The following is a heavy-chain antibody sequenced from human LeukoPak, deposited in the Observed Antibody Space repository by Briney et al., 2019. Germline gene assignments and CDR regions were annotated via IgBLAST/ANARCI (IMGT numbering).Heavy chain of an antibody. CDR1: GGSISSYY. CDR2: IYTSGST. J-gene: IGHJ4*01. V-gene: IGHV4-4*07. D-gene: IGHD3-22*01. Sequence: PSETLSLTCTVSGGSISSYYWSWIPQPAGKGLEWIGRIYTSGSTNYNPSLKSRVTISVDKSKNQFSLKLSSVTAADPAVYYCAREDSSGYHMPLDYWGHGTLVTVSS. CDR3: AREDSSGYHMPLDY.